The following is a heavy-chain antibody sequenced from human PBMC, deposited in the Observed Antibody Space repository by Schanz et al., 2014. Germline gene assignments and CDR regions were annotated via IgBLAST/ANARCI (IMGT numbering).Heavy chain of an antibody. V-gene: IGHV3-30*14. Sequence: VQLVESGGGVVQPGRSLKLSCAASGFTFNDYAMHWVRQAPGKGLEWVSTIASGGSHTFYADSVKGRFTISRHNSKNTLYLQMNSLRADDTAVYYCARVGRNNWFDPWGQGTLVTVSS. CDR1: GFTFNDYA. CDR2: IASGGSHT. CDR3: ARVGRNNWFDP. D-gene: IGHD1-26*01. J-gene: IGHJ5*02.